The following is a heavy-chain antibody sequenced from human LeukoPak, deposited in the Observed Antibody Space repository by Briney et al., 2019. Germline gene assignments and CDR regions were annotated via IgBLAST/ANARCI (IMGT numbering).Heavy chain of an antibody. J-gene: IGHJ5*02. Sequence: SETLSLTCTVSGGSISSSSYYWGWIRQPPGKGLEWIGSIYYSGSTYYNPSLKSRVTISVGTSKNQFSLKLSSVTAADTAVYYCARRKVSATVTTRNNWFDPWGQGTLVTVSS. CDR2: IYYSGST. V-gene: IGHV4-39*01. CDR3: ARRKVSATVTTRNNWFDP. CDR1: GGSISSSSYY. D-gene: IGHD4-11*01.